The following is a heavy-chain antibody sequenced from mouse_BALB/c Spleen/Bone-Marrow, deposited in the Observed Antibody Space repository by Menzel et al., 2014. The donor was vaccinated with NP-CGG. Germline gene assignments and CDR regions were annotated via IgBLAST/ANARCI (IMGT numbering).Heavy chain of an antibody. D-gene: IGHD2-13*01. Sequence: DVKLVESGGGLVTPGGSLKLSCAASGFTFSDFYMFWVRQTPEKRLEWVATISDGVSYTYYPDSVKGRFTISRDNARNNLYLQMSSLKSEDTAMYYCARAPPYDFYTMDYWGQGTSVTVSS. CDR1: GFTFSDFY. CDR3: ARAPPYDFYTMDY. V-gene: IGHV5-4*02. J-gene: IGHJ4*01. CDR2: ISDGVSYT.